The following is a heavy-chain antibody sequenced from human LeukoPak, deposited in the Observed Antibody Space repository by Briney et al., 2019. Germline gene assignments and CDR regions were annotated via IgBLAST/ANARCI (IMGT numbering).Heavy chain of an antibody. V-gene: IGHV1-69*13. D-gene: IGHD6-13*01. CDR3: AREASSWFDP. CDR2: IIPIFGTA. CDR1: GYTFTSYG. J-gene: IGHJ5*02. Sequence: ASVKVSCKASGYTFTSYGISWVRQAPGQGLEWMGGIIPIFGTANYAQKFQGRVTITADESTSTAYMELSSLRSEDTAVYYCAREASSWFDPWGQGTLVTVSS.